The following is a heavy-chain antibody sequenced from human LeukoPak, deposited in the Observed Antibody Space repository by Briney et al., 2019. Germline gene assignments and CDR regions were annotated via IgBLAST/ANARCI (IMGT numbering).Heavy chain of an antibody. CDR3: AREEKAETDGGARWFAP. CDR1: GYTFTGYY. V-gene: IGHV1-2*02. Sequence: GASVKVSCKASGYTFTGYYMHWVRQAPGQGLEWMGWINPNSGGTNYAQKFQGRVTMTRDTSISTAYMELSRLRSDDTAVYYCAREEKAETDGGARWFAPWGQGTLVTVSS. CDR2: INPNSGGT. J-gene: IGHJ5*02. D-gene: IGHD1-14*01.